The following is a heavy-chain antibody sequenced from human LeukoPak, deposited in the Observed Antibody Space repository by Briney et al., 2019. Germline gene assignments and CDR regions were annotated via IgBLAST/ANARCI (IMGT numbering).Heavy chain of an antibody. Sequence: GGSLRLSCAASGFTFSSYAMSWVRQAPGKGLEWVSAISGSGGSTYYADSVKGRFTISRDNSKNTLYLQMNSLRAEDTAVYYCAKGAGDYGWYYYYYYYMDVWGKGTTVTVSS. D-gene: IGHD4-17*01. CDR2: ISGSGGST. CDR1: GFTFSSYA. CDR3: AKGAGDYGWYYYYYYYMDV. J-gene: IGHJ6*03. V-gene: IGHV3-23*01.